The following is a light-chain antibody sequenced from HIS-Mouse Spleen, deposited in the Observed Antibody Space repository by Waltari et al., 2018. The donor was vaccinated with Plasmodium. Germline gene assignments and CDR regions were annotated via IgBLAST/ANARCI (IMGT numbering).Light chain of an antibody. CDR1: QDISNY. Sequence: DIQMTQSPSSLSASVGDSVAITCQASQDISNYLNWYKQKPGKAPKLLIYDASNLETGVPSRFSGSGSGTDFTFTISSLQPEDIATYYCQQYDNLPPYTFGQGTKLEIK. CDR2: DAS. J-gene: IGKJ2*01. V-gene: IGKV1-33*01. CDR3: QQYDNLPPYT.